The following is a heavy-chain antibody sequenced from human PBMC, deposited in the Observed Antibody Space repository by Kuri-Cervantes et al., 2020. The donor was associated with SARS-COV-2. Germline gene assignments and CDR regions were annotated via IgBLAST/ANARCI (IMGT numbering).Heavy chain of an antibody. CDR3: ARGGGGEVVPAAMGWDGMDV. CDR2: ISSSSSSYI. J-gene: IGHJ6*02. V-gene: IGHV3-21*01. Sequence: GGSLRLSCAASGISFSSFGMNWVRQAAGKGLEWVSAISSSSSSYIYYADSVKGRFTISRDNAKNSLYLQMNSLRAEDTAVYYCARGGGGEVVPAAMGWDGMDVWGQGTTVTVSS. CDR1: GISFSSFG. D-gene: IGHD2-2*01.